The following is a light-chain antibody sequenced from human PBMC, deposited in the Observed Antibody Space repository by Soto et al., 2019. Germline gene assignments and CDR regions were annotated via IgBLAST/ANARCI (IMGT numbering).Light chain of an antibody. V-gene: IGLV2-8*01. CDR3: TSYAGSNTYV. CDR2: EVV. CDR1: KNDVGFYDF. J-gene: IGLJ1*01. Sequence: QSALTQPPSASGSPGQSVTISCTGTKNDVGFYDFVSWYQHHPGKAPRLIIYEVVQRPSGVPDRFSGSKSGNTASLTVSGLQAADEADYCCTSYAGSNTYVFGSGTKLTVL.